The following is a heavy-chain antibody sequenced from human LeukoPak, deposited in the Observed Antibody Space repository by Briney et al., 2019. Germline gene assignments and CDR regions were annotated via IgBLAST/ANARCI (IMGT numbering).Heavy chain of an antibody. Sequence: GASVKVSCTASGYTFTGYYMHWVRQAPGQGLERMGWINPNSGGTNYAQKFQGRVTMTRDTSISTAYMELSRLRSDDTAVYYCARRGYCSSTSCYARWFDPWGQGTLVTVSS. V-gene: IGHV1-2*02. J-gene: IGHJ5*02. CDR2: INPNSGGT. CDR1: GYTFTGYY. CDR3: ARRGYCSSTSCYARWFDP. D-gene: IGHD2-2*01.